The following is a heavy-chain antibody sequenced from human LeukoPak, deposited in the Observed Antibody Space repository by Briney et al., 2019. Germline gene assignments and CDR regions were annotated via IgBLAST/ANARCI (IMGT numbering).Heavy chain of an antibody. CDR2: INPNSGGT. J-gene: IGHJ4*02. V-gene: IGHV1-2*02. CDR1: GYTFTGYY. CDR3: AAPGYYYDSSGYLLDY. Sequence: ASVKVSCKASGYTFTGYYMHWVRQAPGQGLEWMGWINPNSGGTNYAQKFQGRVTMTRDTSISTAYMELSRLRSDDTAVYYCAAPGYYYDSSGYLLDYWGQGTLVTVSS. D-gene: IGHD3-22*01.